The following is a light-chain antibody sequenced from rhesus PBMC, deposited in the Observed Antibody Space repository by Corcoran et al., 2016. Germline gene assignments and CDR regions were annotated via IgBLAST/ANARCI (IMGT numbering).Light chain of an antibody. J-gene: IGKJ1*01. CDR2: GPS. CDR1: QSVSSY. V-gene: IGKV3S9*01. CDR3: QQYNNWKT. Sequence: EIVMTQSPATLSLSPGERATLSCRASQSVSSYVAWYQQKPEQAPRLLIFGPSTRANGIPDRVSGSGSGTDFTLIISSLEPEDVGVYYCQQYNNWKTFGQGTKVEIK.